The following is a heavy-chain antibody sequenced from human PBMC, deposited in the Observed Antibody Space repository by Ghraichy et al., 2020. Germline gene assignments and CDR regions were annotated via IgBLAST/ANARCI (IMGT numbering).Heavy chain of an antibody. V-gene: IGHV3-9*01. D-gene: IGHD3-10*01. Sequence: SLNISCAASGFTFDDYAMHWVRQAPGKGLEWVSGISWNSGSIGYADSVKGRFTISRDNAKNSLYLQMNSLRAEDTALYYCAKGGLGWFRETPIDYWGQGTLVTVSS. J-gene: IGHJ4*02. CDR2: ISWNSGSI. CDR3: AKGGLGWFRETPIDY. CDR1: GFTFDDYA.